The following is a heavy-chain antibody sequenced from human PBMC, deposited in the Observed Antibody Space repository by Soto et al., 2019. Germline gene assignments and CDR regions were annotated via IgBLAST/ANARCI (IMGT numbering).Heavy chain of an antibody. D-gene: IGHD5-18*01. Sequence: TSETLSLTCTVSGGTISSGCYSWSWIRQPPGKGLEWIGYINHSGSTNYNPSLKSRVTISVDTSKNQFSLKLSSVTAADTAVYYCACIFSGGYGYGFYYYGMDVWGQGTTVTVSS. CDR3: ACIFSGGYGYGFYYYGMDV. CDR2: INHSGST. V-gene: IGHV4-30-2*01. J-gene: IGHJ6*02. CDR1: GGTISSGCYS.